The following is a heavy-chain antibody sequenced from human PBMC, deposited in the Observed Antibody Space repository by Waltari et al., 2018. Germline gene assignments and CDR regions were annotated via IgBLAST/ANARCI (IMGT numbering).Heavy chain of an antibody. J-gene: IGHJ2*01. CDR2: INHSGST. Sequence: QVQLQQWGAGLLKPSETLSLTCAVYGGSFSGYYWSWIRQPPGKGLEWIGEINHSGSTNYNPSLKSRVTISVDTSKNQFSLKLSSVTAADTAVYYCARGAWWERTGWNWYFDLWGRGTLVTVSS. D-gene: IGHD1-26*01. V-gene: IGHV4-34*01. CDR1: GGSFSGYY. CDR3: ARGAWWERTGWNWYFDL.